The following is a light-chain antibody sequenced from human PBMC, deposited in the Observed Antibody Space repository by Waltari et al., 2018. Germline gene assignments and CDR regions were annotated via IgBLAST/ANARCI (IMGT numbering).Light chain of an antibody. V-gene: IGLV2-14*03. J-gene: IGLJ2*01. CDR1: ESDIVRYKC. CDR3: SSYTLDIKMI. CDR2: DVN. Sequence: QAALTQPDSVAGSPGQLITISCTGDESDIVRYKCVYSYQQYPGKAPKVLIYDVNKRPSGASDRFSGSKSGNTASLTISGLQAEDEADYYCSSYTLDIKMIFGGGTKLTVL.